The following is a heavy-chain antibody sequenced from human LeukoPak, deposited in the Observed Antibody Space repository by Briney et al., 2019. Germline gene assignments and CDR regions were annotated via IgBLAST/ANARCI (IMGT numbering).Heavy chain of an antibody. CDR3: ARARYVNSFYAFDI. V-gene: IGHV4-59*01. Sequence: SETLSLTCTVSGGSISSYYWSWIRLPPGKGLEWIGYLSKSGNTNYSPSLKSRVTIFGDTSKNQFFLKLSSVTAADAAVYYCARARYVNSFYAFDIWGQGTLVTVSS. D-gene: IGHD3-9*01. J-gene: IGHJ3*02. CDR2: LSKSGNT. CDR1: GGSISSYY.